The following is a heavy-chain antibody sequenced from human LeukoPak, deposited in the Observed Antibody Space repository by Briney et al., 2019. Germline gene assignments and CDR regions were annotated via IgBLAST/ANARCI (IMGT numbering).Heavy chain of an antibody. CDR2: ISGSGGST. Sequence: GGSLRLSCAASGFTFSSHGMSWVRQAPGKGLEWVSAISGSGGSTYYADSVKGRFTISRDNSKNTLYLQMNSLRAEDTAVYYCAKVHSYFYDSSGHFDYWGQGTLVTVSS. CDR1: GFTFSSHG. D-gene: IGHD3-22*01. J-gene: IGHJ4*02. CDR3: AKVHSYFYDSSGHFDY. V-gene: IGHV3-23*01.